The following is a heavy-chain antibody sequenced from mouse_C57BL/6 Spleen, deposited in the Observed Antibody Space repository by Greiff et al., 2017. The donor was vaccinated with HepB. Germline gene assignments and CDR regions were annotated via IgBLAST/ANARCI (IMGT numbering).Heavy chain of an antibody. CDR1: GYTFTSYW. CDR3: AMQLYGRAMDY. V-gene: IGHV1-74*01. Sequence: QVQLQQPGAELVKPGASVKVSCKASGYTFTSYWMHWVKQRPGQGLEWIGRIHPSDSDTNYKQKFKGKATLTVDKSSSTAYIQLSGLTSEDSAVYNCAMQLYGRAMDYWGQGTSVTVSS. CDR2: IHPSDSDT. J-gene: IGHJ4*01. D-gene: IGHD1-1*01.